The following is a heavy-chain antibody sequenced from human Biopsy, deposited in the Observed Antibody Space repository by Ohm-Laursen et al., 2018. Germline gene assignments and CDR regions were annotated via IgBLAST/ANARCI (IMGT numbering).Heavy chain of an antibody. J-gene: IGHJ5*02. Sequence: TLSLTCTVSGGSISNYYWSWIRQPAGKGLEWIGRIYSSGSTNYNPSLKSRATMSVDTSKNQFSLILSSMTAADTAVYYCAREPRIAAVAYFDPWGQGTLVTVSS. CDR3: AREPRIAAVAYFDP. V-gene: IGHV4-4*07. CDR1: GGSISNYY. D-gene: IGHD6-13*01. CDR2: IYSSGST.